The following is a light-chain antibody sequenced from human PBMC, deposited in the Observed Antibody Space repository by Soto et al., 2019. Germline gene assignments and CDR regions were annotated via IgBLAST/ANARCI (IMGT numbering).Light chain of an antibody. CDR3: QQYKNWPWT. CDR2: GAS. V-gene: IGKV3-20*01. Sequence: EVVLTQSPGTLSLSPGERATLSCRASESVASSYLAWYQQKPGQAPRLLIYGASSRATGIPDRFSGRGSGTDFTLTISRLEPEDFAVYDGQQYKNWPWTFGQGTKVDIK. J-gene: IGKJ1*01. CDR1: ESVASSY.